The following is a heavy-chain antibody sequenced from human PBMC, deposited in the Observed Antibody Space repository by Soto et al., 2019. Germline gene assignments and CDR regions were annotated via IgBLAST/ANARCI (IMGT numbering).Heavy chain of an antibody. Sequence: SETLSLTCTVSGGSISSSSYYWGWIRQPPGKGLEWIGTIYYSGSTYYNPSLKSRVTISVDTSKNQFSLKLSSVTAADTAVYFCARRITVVRGVIVTLSTFDIWGQGTMVTVSS. CDR3: ARRITVVRGVIVTLSTFDI. CDR2: IYYSGST. J-gene: IGHJ3*02. CDR1: GGSISSSSYY. D-gene: IGHD3-10*01. V-gene: IGHV4-39*01.